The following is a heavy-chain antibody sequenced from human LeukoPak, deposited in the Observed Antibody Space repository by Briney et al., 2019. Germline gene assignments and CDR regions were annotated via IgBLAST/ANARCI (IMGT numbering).Heavy chain of an antibody. V-gene: IGHV3-30*03. CDR3: AREAGQQLPRGWFDP. D-gene: IGHD6-13*01. J-gene: IGHJ5*02. Sequence: GGSLRLSCAASGFTFSSYGMHWVRQAPGKGLEWVAVISYDGSNKYYADSVKGRFTISRDNSKNTLYLQMNSLRAEDTAVYYCAREAGQQLPRGWFDPWGQGTLVTVSS. CDR2: ISYDGSNK. CDR1: GFTFSSYG.